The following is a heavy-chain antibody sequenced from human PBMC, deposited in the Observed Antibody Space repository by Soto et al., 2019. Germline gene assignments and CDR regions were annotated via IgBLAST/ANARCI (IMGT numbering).Heavy chain of an antibody. J-gene: IGHJ4*02. CDR3: ARELYSCGAECPYYMDY. CDR1: GFTFTNSA. CDR2: FVVCSVNT. Sequence: SVKVSCKASGFTFTNSAVQWVRHALGLRLELIGWFVVCSVNTNYAQKFQDRLSVTMDPSSTTIYMELSSLRSDDTAVYYCARELYSCGAECPYYMDYWGQGTPVTVSS. V-gene: IGHV1-58*01. D-gene: IGHD2-21*01.